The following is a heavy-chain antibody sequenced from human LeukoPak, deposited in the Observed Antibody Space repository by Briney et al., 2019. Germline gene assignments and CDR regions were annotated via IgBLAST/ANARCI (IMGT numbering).Heavy chain of an antibody. Sequence: PGGSLRLSCAASGFTFSSYWMSWVRQAPGKGQEWVANIKQDGSEKYYVDSVEGRFTISRDNAKNSLYLQMNSLRAEDTAVYYCARNGLVGATPREGLFWDYWGQGTLVTVSS. CDR3: ARNGLVGATPREGLFWDY. D-gene: IGHD1-26*01. CDR1: GFTFSSYW. V-gene: IGHV3-7*01. CDR2: IKQDGSEK. J-gene: IGHJ4*02.